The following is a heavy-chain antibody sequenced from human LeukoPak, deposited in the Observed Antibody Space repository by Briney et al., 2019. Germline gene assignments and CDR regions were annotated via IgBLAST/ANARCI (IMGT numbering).Heavy chain of an antibody. CDR1: GYTFTGYY. CDR3: ARDPGLDYYGSGSLSYWFDP. V-gene: IGHV1-2*02. CDR2: INPSSGRT. Sequence: ASVKVSCKASGYTFTGYYMHWVRQAPGQGLEWMGWINPSSGRTNYAQNFQDRVAMTRDTSISTAYMELSRLRSDDTAVYYCARDPGLDYYGSGSLSYWFDPWGQGTLVTVSS. J-gene: IGHJ5*02. D-gene: IGHD3-10*01.